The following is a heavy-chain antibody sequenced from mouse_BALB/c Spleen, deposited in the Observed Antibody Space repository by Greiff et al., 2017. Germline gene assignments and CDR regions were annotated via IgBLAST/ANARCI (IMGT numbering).Heavy chain of an antibody. V-gene: IGHV5-6-3*01. CDR1: GFTFSSYG. D-gene: IGHD1-1*01. CDR2: INSNGGRT. J-gene: IGHJ4*01. CDR3: ARGVYYYGSSYYDAMDY. Sequence: EVQLVESGGGLVQPGGSLKLSCAASGFTFSSYGMSWVRQTPDKRLELVATINSNGGRTYYPDSVKGRFTISRDNAKNTLYLQMSSLKSEDTAMYYCARGVYYYGSSYYDAMDYWGQGTSVTVSS.